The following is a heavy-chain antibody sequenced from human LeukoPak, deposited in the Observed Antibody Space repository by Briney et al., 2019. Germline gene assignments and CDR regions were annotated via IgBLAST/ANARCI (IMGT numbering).Heavy chain of an antibody. V-gene: IGHV4-61*01. CDR2: IYYSGST. CDR1: GGSVSSGSYY. CDR3: ARAALVGATYYFDY. Sequence: PSETLSLTCTVSGGSVSSGSYYWSWIRQPPGKGLEWIGHIYYSGSTNYNPSLKSRVTISVDTSKNQFSLKLSSVTAADTAVYYCARAALVGATYYFDYWGQGTLVTVSS. J-gene: IGHJ4*02. D-gene: IGHD1-26*01.